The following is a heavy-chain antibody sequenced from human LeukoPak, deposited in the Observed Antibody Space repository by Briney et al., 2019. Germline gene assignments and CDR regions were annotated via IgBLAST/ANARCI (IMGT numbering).Heavy chain of an antibody. CDR3: ARDVLTGYGMDV. CDR2: ISYDGSNK. Sequence: GGSLRLSCAASGFTFSSCAMHWVRQAPGKGLEWVAVISYDGSNKYYADSVKGRFTISRDNSKNTLYLQMDSLRAEDTAVYYCARDVLTGYGMDVWGQGTTVTVSS. CDR1: GFTFSSCA. D-gene: IGHD3-9*01. V-gene: IGHV3-30-3*01. J-gene: IGHJ6*02.